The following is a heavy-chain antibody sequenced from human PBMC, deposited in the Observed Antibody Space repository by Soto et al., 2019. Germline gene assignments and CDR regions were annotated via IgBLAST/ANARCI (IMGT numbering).Heavy chain of an antibody. CDR2: INGASGDT. Sequence: GASVKVSCKASGYTFTSYLMHWLRQAPGQRLEWMGWINGASGDTKYSQKFQGRVTITRDTSASTAHMEVSSLTSEDTAVYYCARDLGTEIVATVAGYWGQGTLVT. V-gene: IGHV1-3*01. CDR1: GYTFTSYL. CDR3: ARDLGTEIVATVAGY. D-gene: IGHD5-12*01. J-gene: IGHJ4*02.